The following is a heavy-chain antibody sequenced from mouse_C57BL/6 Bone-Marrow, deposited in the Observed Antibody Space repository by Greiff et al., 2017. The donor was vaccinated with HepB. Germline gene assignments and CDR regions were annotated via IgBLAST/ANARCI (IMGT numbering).Heavy chain of an antibody. CDR1: GYTFTSYW. CDR3: AIPYGNHGGFAY. D-gene: IGHD2-10*02. J-gene: IGHJ3*01. V-gene: IGHV1-69*01. CDR2: IDPSDSYT. Sequence: VQLQQPGAELVMPGASVKLSCKASGYTFTSYWMHWVKQRPGQGLEWIGEIDPSDSYTNYNQKFKGKSTLTVDKSSSTAYMQLSSLTSEDSAVYYCAIPYGNHGGFAYWGQGTLVTVSA.